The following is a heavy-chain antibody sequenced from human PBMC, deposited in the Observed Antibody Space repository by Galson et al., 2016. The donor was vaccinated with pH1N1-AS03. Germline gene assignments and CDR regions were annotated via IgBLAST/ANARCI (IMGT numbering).Heavy chain of an antibody. D-gene: IGHD3-10*01. J-gene: IGHJ4*02. CDR2: INAGNGNT. CDR1: GYTFTSYA. CDR3: ARGLTYHFGSGSVF. Sequence: SVKVSCKASGYTFTSYAMHWVRQAPGQRPEWMGWINAGNGNTKYSQKFQGRVTITRDTSASTAYMELSSLRSEDTAVYYCARGLTYHFGSGSVFWGQGTLVTVSS. V-gene: IGHV1-3*01.